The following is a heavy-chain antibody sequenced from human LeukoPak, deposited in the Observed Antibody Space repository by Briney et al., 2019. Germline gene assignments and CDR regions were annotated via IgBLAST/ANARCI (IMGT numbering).Heavy chain of an antibody. CDR2: IRSKAYGGTT. V-gene: IGHV3-49*04. D-gene: IGHD1-14*01. Sequence: PGRSLRLSCTASGFTFGDYAMSWVRQAPGKGLEWVGFIRSKAYGGTTEYAASVKGRFTISRDDSKSIAYLQMNSLKTEDTAVYYCTTDYNSRNHLDAFDIWGRGTLVTVSS. CDR1: GFTFGDYA. CDR3: TTDYNSRNHLDAFDI. J-gene: IGHJ3*02.